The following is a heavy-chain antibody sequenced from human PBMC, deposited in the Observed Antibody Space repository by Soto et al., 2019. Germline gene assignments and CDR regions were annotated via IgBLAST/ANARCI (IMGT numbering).Heavy chain of an antibody. CDR3: ARLALRYWFDP. D-gene: IGHD1-7*01. CDR2: IYYSGST. Sequence: QLQLQESGPGLVKPSETLSLTCTVSGGSIRSSSYYWGWIRQPPGKGLEWIGSIYYSGSTYYNPSLKSRVTLSADTSKNQFSLKLSSVTAADTAVYYCARLALRYWFDPWGQGTLVTVSS. CDR1: GGSIRSSSYY. V-gene: IGHV4-39*01. J-gene: IGHJ5*02.